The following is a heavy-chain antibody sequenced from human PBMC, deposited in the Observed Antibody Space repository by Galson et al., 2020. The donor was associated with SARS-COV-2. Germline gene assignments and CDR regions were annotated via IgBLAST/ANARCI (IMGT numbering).Heavy chain of an antibody. CDR2: INPNTGGT. J-gene: IGHJ4*02. Sequence: ASVKVSCKTSGYTFNDYYLQWVRQAPGQGLEWMGWINPNTGGTDHAQKFQGRVSMTRDTSIRTAYMEVNRLRSDDTAVYYCARDLGPGIAAAGDYWGQGTLITVSS. CDR1: GYTFNDYY. D-gene: IGHD6-13*01. CDR3: ARDLGPGIAAAGDY. V-gene: IGHV1-2*02.